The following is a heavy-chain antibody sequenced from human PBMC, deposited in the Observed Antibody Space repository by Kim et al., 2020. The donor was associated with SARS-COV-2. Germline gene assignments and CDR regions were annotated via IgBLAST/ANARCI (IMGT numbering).Heavy chain of an antibody. D-gene: IGHD3-16*02. J-gene: IGHJ4*02. V-gene: IGHV7-4-1*02. CDR1: GYTFTSYA. CDR3: ARGAGQGGYIWGSYLGVYYFDY. Sequence: ASVKVSCKASGYTFTSYAMNWVRQAPGQGLEWMGWINTNTGNPTYAQGFTGRFVFSLDTSVSTAYLQISSLKAEDTAVYYCARGAGQGGYIWGSYLGVYYFDYWGQGTLVTVSS. CDR2: INTNTGNP.